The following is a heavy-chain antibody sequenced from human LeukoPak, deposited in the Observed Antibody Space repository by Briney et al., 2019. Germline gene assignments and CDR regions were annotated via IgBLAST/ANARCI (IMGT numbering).Heavy chain of an antibody. Sequence: GGSLRLSCAASGFTFSSYSMNWVRQAPGKGLEWVSYISSSSSTIYYADSVKGRFTISRDNAKNSLYLQMNSLRAEDTAVYYCAREHPYFYDSSGYYSGYFQHWGQGTLVTVSS. D-gene: IGHD3-22*01. J-gene: IGHJ1*01. CDR2: ISSSSSTI. CDR1: GFTFSSYS. CDR3: AREHPYFYDSSGYYSGYFQH. V-gene: IGHV3-48*01.